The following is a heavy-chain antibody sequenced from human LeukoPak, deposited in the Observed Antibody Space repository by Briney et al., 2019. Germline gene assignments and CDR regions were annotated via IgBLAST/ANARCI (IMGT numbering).Heavy chain of an antibody. CDR1: GYSFTNFW. CDR3: ARLNGDYPRFYYYMDV. D-gene: IGHD4-17*01. J-gene: IGHJ6*03. Sequence: KPGESLRISCKASGYSFTNFWIGWVRQMPGKGLEWMGIIFPADFDTTYSPSFEGQVTISADKSISTAYLQWSSLKASDTAIYYCARLNGDYPRFYYYMDVWGKGTTVTVSS. V-gene: IGHV5-51*03. CDR2: IFPADFDT.